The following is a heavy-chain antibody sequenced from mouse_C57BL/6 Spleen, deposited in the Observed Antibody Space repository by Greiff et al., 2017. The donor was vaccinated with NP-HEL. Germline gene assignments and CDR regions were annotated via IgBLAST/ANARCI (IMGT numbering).Heavy chain of an antibody. Sequence: VQLQQSGPELVKPGASVKISCKASGYTFTDYYMNWVKQSHGKSLEWIGDINPNNGGTSYNQKFKGKATLTVDKSSSTAYMELRSLTSEDSAVYYCAREGDWTFAYWGQGTLVTVSA. V-gene: IGHV1-26*01. J-gene: IGHJ3*01. D-gene: IGHD3-3*01. CDR2: INPNNGGT. CDR3: AREGDWTFAY. CDR1: GYTFTDYY.